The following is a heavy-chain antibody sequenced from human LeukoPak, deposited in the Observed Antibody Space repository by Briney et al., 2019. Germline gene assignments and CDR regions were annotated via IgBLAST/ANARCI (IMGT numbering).Heavy chain of an antibody. D-gene: IGHD2-2*01. V-gene: IGHV3-23*01. J-gene: IGHJ4*02. Sequence: GGSLRLSCVASGFTFSTYALTWVRQAPGKGLESVSTISGSGGKILYADSVKGRFTISRDNSKNTLYLQMNSLTAEDTAAYYCAKVGVSAATDSWGQGTLVTVSS. CDR3: AKVGVSAATDS. CDR1: GFTFSTYA. CDR2: ISGSGGKI.